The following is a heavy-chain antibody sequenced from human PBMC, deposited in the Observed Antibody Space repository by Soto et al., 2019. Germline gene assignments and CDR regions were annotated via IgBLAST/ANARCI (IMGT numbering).Heavy chain of an antibody. Sequence: QVQLQQWGAGLLKPSETLSLTCAVYGGSFSGYYWSWIRQPPGKGLEWIGEINHSGSTNYNPSLKSRRTIPVDTSKNQYSLKLSSVTAADAAVYYCASGRLMDCSGGSCYPPGFDYWGQGTLVTVSS. CDR2: INHSGST. CDR1: GGSFSGYY. CDR3: ASGRLMDCSGGSCYPPGFDY. J-gene: IGHJ4*02. V-gene: IGHV4-34*01. D-gene: IGHD2-15*01.